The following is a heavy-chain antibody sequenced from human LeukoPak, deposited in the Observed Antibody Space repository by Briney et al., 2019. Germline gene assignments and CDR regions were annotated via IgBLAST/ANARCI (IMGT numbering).Heavy chain of an antibody. V-gene: IGHV3-23*01. D-gene: IGHD6-19*01. CDR2: VSGSAETK. J-gene: IGHJ6*03. CDR3: AKDAVGLDYIDV. Sequence: GGSLRLSCAASGFTFSRYAMNWVRQAPGKGLEWVSTVSGSAETKYYPDSVKGRFTVSRDNSQNVVYLEMNSLSGEDTAVYYCAKDAVGLDYIDVWGKGTTVTVSS. CDR1: GFTFSRYA.